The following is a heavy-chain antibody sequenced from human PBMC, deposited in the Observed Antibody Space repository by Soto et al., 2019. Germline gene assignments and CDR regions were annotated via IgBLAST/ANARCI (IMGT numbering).Heavy chain of an antibody. CDR2: IYYSGST. J-gene: IGHJ5*02. Sequence: QLQLQESGPGLVKPSETLSLTCTVSGGSISSSSYYWGWIRQPLGKGLEWIGSIYYSGSTYYNPSLKSRVTISVDTSKTQFSLMLSSVTAADTAVYYCARHTWGRQRGWFDPWGQGTLVTVSS. CDR3: ARHTWGRQRGWFDP. D-gene: IGHD2-2*01. CDR1: GGSISSSSYY. V-gene: IGHV4-39*01.